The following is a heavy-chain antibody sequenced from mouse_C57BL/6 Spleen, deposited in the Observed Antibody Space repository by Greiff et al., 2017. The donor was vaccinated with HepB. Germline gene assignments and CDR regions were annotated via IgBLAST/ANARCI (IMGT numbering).Heavy chain of an antibody. D-gene: IGHD1-1*01. CDR1: GYAFSSSW. J-gene: IGHJ2*01. Sequence: QVQLKQSGPELVKPGASVKISCKASGYAFSSSWMNWVKQRPGKGLEWIGRIYPGDGDTNYNGKFKGKATLTEDKSSSTAYMQLSSLTSEDSAVYFCARSGTTVVADYWGQGTTLTVSS. CDR3: ARSGTTVVADY. CDR2: IYPGDGDT. V-gene: IGHV1-82*01.